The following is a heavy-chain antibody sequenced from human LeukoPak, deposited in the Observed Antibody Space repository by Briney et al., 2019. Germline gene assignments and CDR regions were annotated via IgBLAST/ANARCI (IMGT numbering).Heavy chain of an antibody. CDR3: ARVAGYCSGGSCYSSQAGFDY. CDR2: IYYSGST. V-gene: IGHV4-31*03. D-gene: IGHD2-15*01. CDR1: GGSISCGGYY. J-gene: IGHJ4*02. Sequence: SQTLSLTCTVSGGSISCGGYYWSWIRQHPGKGLEWIGYIYYSGSTYYNPSLKSRVTISVDTSKNQFSLKLSSVTAADTAVYYCARVAGYCSGGSCYSSQAGFDYWGQGTLVTVSS.